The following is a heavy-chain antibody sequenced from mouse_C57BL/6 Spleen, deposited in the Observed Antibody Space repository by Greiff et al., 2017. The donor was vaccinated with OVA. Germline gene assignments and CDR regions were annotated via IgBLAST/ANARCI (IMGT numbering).Heavy chain of an antibody. J-gene: IGHJ4*01. CDR2: IYPGSGST. Sequence: QVQLQQSGAELVKPGASVKMSCKASGYTFTSYWITWVKQRPGQGLEWIGDIYPGSGSTNYNEKFKSKATLTVDTSSSTAYMQLSSLTSEDSAVYYCARELGYYAMDYWGQGTSVTVSS. CDR1: GYTFTSYW. CDR3: ARELGYYAMDY. V-gene: IGHV1-55*01.